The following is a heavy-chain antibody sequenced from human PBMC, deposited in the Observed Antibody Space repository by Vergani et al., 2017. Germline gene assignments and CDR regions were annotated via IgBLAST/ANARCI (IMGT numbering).Heavy chain of an antibody. J-gene: IGHJ4*02. D-gene: IGHD1-26*01. CDR2: ISGSGGST. CDR1: GFTFDDYT. V-gene: IGHV3-23*04. Sequence: EVQLVESGGVVVKPGGSLRLSCAASGFTFDDYTMHWVRQAPGKGLEWVSAISGSGGSTYYADSVKGRFTISRDNSKNTLYLQMNSLRAEDTAVYYCAKDRIGSYYEDYWGQGTLVTVSS. CDR3: AKDRIGSYYEDY.